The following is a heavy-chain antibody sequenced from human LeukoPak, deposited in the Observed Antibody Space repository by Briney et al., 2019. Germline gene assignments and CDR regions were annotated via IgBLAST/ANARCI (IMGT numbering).Heavy chain of an antibody. Sequence: GGSLRLSCAASGFTFNTYGMHWVRQAPGKGLEWVSVIYSGGSTYYADSVKGRFTISRDNSKNTLYLQMNSLRAEDTAVYYCARAIYGSGSQVDAFDIWGQGTMVTVSS. CDR3: ARAIYGSGSQVDAFDI. CDR1: GFTFNTYG. CDR2: IYSGGST. V-gene: IGHV3-NL1*01. D-gene: IGHD3-10*01. J-gene: IGHJ3*02.